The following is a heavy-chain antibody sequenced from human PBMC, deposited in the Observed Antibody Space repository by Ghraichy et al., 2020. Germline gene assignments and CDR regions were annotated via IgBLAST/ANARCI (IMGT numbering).Heavy chain of an antibody. Sequence: ASVKVSCKASGYMNYGFSWVRRAPGHGLEWMSWISAYNGNPNFAPNFQGRLTMTTDTSTSTLYMELRSLTSDDTAIYYCARGGLSVASGLDVWGQGTTITVSS. D-gene: IGHD3-10*01. CDR2: ISAYNGNP. CDR3: ARGGLSVASGLDV. V-gene: IGHV1-18*01. CDR1: GYMNYG. J-gene: IGHJ6*02.